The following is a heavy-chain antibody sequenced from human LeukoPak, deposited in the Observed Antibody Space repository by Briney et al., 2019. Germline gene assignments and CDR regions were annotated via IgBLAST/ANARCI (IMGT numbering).Heavy chain of an antibody. CDR3: ARGRYSSGWQYYYYYYMDV. V-gene: IGHV1-8*02. J-gene: IGHJ6*03. CDR1: GGTFSSYA. D-gene: IGHD6-19*01. CDR2: MNPNSGNT. Sequence: ASVKVSCKASGGTFSSYAISWVRQAPGQGLEWMGWMNPNSGNTGYAQKFQGRVTMTRNTSISTAYMELSSLRSEDTAVYYCARGRYSSGWQYYYYYYMDVWGKGTTVTISS.